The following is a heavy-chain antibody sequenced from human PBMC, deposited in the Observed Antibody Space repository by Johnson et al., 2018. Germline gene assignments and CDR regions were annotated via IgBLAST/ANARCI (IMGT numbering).Heavy chain of an antibody. J-gene: IGHJ3*02. D-gene: IGHD5-24*01. CDR2: IYPGDSDT. CDR1: GYTFSNYW. V-gene: IGHV5-51*03. CDR3: ARPGKDGYNYYAFDI. Sequence: VQLVQSGAEVKKPGESLKISCKGSGYTFSNYWIGWVRQMPGKGLEWMGIIYPGDSDTRYSPSFQGQVTISADKSISPAYLQWSRLKASDNAKYYCARPGKDGYNYYAFDIWGQGTMVTVSS.